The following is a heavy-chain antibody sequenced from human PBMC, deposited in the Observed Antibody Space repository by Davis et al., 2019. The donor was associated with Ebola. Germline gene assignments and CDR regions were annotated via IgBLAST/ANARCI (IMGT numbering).Heavy chain of an antibody. CDR1: GFTFSSYS. J-gene: IGHJ4*02. CDR2: ISSSSSYI. D-gene: IGHD3-3*01. Sequence: GESLKISCAASGFTFSSYSLNWVRQAPGKGLEWVSSISSSSSYIYYADSVNGRFTISRDNSKNTLYLQMNSRGDEDTAVYHCARDGGWGSLRENLDYWGQGTLVTVSS. V-gene: IGHV3-21*01. CDR3: ARDGGWGSLRENLDY.